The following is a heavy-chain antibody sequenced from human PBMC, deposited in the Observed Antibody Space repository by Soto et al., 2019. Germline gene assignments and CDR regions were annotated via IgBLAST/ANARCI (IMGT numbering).Heavy chain of an antibody. CDR1: GFTFNDHF. CDR3: IYCGFYYNLHIMAV. V-gene: IGHV3-72*01. J-gene: IGHJ6*02. Sequence: EVQLVESGGGLVLPGGSLRLSCAASGFTFNDHFMDWARQAPGKGLEWVGRSRNKAYSYTTEYAASVKGRFTISRDDSKNSLYLQMNSLETEDTAVYYCIYCGFYYNLHIMAVWGQGTTVTVSS. D-gene: IGHD1-26*01. CDR2: SRNKAYSYTT.